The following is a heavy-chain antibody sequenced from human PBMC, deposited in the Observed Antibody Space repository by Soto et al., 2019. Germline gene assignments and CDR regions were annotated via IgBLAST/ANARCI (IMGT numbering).Heavy chain of an antibody. J-gene: IGHJ6*02. D-gene: IGHD3-3*01. CDR3: ARDQRTTIFGVVIYDGYYYYGMDV. CDR2: ISAYNGNT. V-gene: IGHV1-18*01. CDR1: GYTFTSYG. Sequence: GASVKVSCKASGYTFTSYGISWVRQAPGQGLEWMGWISAYNGNTNYAQKLQGRVTMTTDTSTSTAYMELRRLRSDDTAVYYCARDQRTTIFGVVIYDGYYYYGMDVWGQGTTVTVSS.